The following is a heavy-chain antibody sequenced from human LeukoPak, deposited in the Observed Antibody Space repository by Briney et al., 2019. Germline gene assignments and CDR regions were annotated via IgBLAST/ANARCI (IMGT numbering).Heavy chain of an antibody. Sequence: PGGSLRLSCAASGFTVSNNYMSWVRQAPGKKLEWVSDIYSDGTTFYADSVKGRFTISRDNSKNTLYLQMNSLRAEDTAVYHCARYDFILISYFDLWGRGALVTASS. CDR3: ARYDFILISYFDL. CDR1: GFTVSNNY. CDR2: IYSDGTT. J-gene: IGHJ2*01. D-gene: IGHD3-3*01. V-gene: IGHV3-53*01.